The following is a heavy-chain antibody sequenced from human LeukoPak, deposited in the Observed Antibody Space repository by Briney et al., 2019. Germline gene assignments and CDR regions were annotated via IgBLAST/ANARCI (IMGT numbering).Heavy chain of an antibody. CDR3: ARGGYSGYDYAFDI. Sequence: GASVKVSCKASGYTFTSYYMHWVRQAPGQGLEWMGIINPSGGSTSYTQKFQGRVTMNRDTYTSTVYMALNSLRSEDTAVYYCARGGYSGYDYAFDIWGLGTMVTVSS. D-gene: IGHD5-12*01. CDR2: INPSGGST. V-gene: IGHV1-46*01. CDR1: GYTFTSYY. J-gene: IGHJ3*02.